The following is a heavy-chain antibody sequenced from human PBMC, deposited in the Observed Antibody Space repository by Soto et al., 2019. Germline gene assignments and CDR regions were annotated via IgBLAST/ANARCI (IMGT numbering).Heavy chain of an antibody. J-gene: IGHJ5*02. Sequence: ASVKVSCKASGYTFTSYGISWVRQAPGQGLEWMGWISAYNGNTNYAQKLQGRATMTTDTSTSTAYMELRSLRSDDTAVYYCARKICSGGSCRNWFDPWGQGTLVTVSS. CDR3: ARKICSGGSCRNWFDP. CDR1: GYTFTSYG. V-gene: IGHV1-18*01. CDR2: ISAYNGNT. D-gene: IGHD2-15*01.